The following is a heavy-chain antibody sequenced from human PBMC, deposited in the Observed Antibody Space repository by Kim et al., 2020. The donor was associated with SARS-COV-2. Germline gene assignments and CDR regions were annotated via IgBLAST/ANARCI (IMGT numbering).Heavy chain of an antibody. CDR2: ISYDGSNK. V-gene: IGHV3-30*04. D-gene: IGHD3-10*01. J-gene: IGHJ4*01. Sequence: GGSLRLSCAASGFTFSSYAMHWVRQAPGKGLEWVAVISYDGSNKYYADSVKGRFTISRDNSKNTLYLQMNSLRAEDTAVYYCARLMRYGSGSYHFDYWG. CDR1: GFTFSSYA. CDR3: ARLMRYGSGSYHFDY.